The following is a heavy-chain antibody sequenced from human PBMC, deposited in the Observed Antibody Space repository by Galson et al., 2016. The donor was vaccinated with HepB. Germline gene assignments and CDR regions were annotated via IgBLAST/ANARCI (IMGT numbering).Heavy chain of an antibody. CDR3: TTGKDISYYYGSGSFYGDFDY. CDR2: IKSMTDGGTT. J-gene: IGHJ4*02. Sequence: SLRLSCAVSGFTFSNAWMSWVRQAPGKGLEWVGRIKSMTDGGTTDYAAPVKGRFTISRDESKNTVYLQMSSLKTEDTAIYHCTTGKDISYYYGSGSFYGDFDYWGQGALVTVSS. V-gene: IGHV3-15*01. CDR1: GFTFSNAW. D-gene: IGHD3-10*01.